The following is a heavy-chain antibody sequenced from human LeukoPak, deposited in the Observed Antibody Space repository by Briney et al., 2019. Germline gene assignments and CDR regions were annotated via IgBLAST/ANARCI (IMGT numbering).Heavy chain of an antibody. CDR1: GFTFSSYS. Sequence: PGGSLRLSCAASGFTFSSYSMNWVRQAPGKGLEWVSSISSSSSTIYYADSVKGRFTISRDNAKNSLYLQMNSLRAEDTAVYYCAKDLVGYRPGDFDYWGQGTLVTVSS. CDR3: AKDLVGYRPGDFDY. V-gene: IGHV3-48*01. D-gene: IGHD5-18*01. J-gene: IGHJ4*02. CDR2: ISSSSSTI.